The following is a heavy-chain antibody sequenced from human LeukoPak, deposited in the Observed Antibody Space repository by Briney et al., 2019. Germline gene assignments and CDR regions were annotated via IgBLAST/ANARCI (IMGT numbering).Heavy chain of an antibody. J-gene: IGHJ4*02. D-gene: IGHD3-10*01. CDR2: INYGGTT. CDR3: ARYVVSGAGKYYFDY. V-gene: IGHV4-39*01. Sequence: SETLSLTCTISGGSTSRRSYYWSWIRQPPGREMEWIASINYGGTTYYNPSLKSRVTISVDTSKNQFSLRLSSVTAADTALYLCARYVVSGAGKYYFDYWGQGSLVTVSS. CDR1: GGSTSRRSYY.